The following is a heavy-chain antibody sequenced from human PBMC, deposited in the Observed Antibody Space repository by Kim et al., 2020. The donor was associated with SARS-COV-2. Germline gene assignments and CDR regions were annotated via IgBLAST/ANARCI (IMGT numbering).Heavy chain of an antibody. V-gene: IGHV4-34*01. CDR3: ARGFSSDRPRSYYYYGMDV. Sequence: SETLSLTCAVYGGSFSGYYWSWIRQPPGKGLEWIGEINHSGSTNYNPSLKSRVTISVDTSKNQFSLKLSSVTAADTAVYYCARGFSSDRPRSYYYYGMDVWGQGTTVTVSS. D-gene: IGHD6-6*01. J-gene: IGHJ6*02. CDR1: GGSFSGYY. CDR2: INHSGST.